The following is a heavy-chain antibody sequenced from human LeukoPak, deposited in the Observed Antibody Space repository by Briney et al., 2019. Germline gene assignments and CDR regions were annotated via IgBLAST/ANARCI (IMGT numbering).Heavy chain of an antibody. CDR3: ARSEVGATIFDY. V-gene: IGHV1-69*04. D-gene: IGHD1-26*01. J-gene: IGHJ4*02. Sequence: SVKVSCKASGGTFSSYAISWVRQAPGQGLEWMGRIIPILGIANYAQKFQGRVTITADKSTSTAYMELSSLRSEDTAVYYCARSEVGATIFDYWGQGTLVTVSS. CDR2: IIPILGIA. CDR1: GGTFSSYA.